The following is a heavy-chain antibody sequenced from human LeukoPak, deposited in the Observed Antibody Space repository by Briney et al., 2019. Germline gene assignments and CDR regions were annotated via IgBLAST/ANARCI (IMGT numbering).Heavy chain of an antibody. Sequence: GGSLRLSCAASGFTFSTYAVSWVRQAPGKGREWVSAISASGGGTYYADSVKGRFTISRDNSKNTLFLQMNSLRAEDTAVYYCAKDPTRDYGGTAFDYWGQGALVTVSS. CDR3: AKDPTRDYGGTAFDY. V-gene: IGHV3-23*01. CDR2: ISASGGGT. J-gene: IGHJ4*02. CDR1: GFTFSTYA. D-gene: IGHD4-23*01.